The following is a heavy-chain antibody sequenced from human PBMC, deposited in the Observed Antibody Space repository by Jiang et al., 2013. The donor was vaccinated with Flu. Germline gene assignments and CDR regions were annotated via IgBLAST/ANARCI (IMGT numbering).Heavy chain of an antibody. D-gene: IGHD3-9*01. J-gene: IGHJ3*02. Sequence: VQLLESGGGLVKPGGSLRLSCAASGFTFSSYSMNWVRQAPGKGLEWVSSISSSSSYIYYADSVKGRFTISRDNAKNSLYLQMNSLRAEDTAVYYCAREGLRTILLPWEDAFDIWGQGTMVTVSS. V-gene: IGHV3-21*01. CDR2: ISSSSSYI. CDR1: GFTFSSYS. CDR3: AREGLRTILLPWEDAFDI.